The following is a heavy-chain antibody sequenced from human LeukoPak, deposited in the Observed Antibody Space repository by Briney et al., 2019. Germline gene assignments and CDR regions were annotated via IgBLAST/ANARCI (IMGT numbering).Heavy chain of an antibody. Sequence: GASVKVSCKASGGTFSSYAISWVRQAPGQGLEWVGGIIPTVGKANYAQKFQGRVTITADESTSTAYMELSSLRSEDTAVYYCARDQSSGWPRGYFDYWGQGTLVTVSS. CDR3: ARDQSSGWPRGYFDY. D-gene: IGHD6-19*01. V-gene: IGHV1-69*13. J-gene: IGHJ4*02. CDR1: GGTFSSYA. CDR2: IIPTVGKA.